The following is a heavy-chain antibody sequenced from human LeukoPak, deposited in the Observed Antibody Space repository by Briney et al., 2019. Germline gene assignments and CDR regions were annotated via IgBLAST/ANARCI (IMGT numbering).Heavy chain of an antibody. J-gene: IGHJ5*02. CDR3: ASVNYDFWSGYSS. D-gene: IGHD3-3*01. CDR1: GFTFSSYS. V-gene: IGHV3-48*01. Sequence: GGSLRLSCAASGFTFSSYSMNWVRQAPGKGLEWVSYISSSSSTIYYADSVKGRFTISRDNAKNSLYLQMNSLRAEDTAVYYCASVNYDFWSGYSSWGQGTLVTVSS. CDR2: ISSSSSTI.